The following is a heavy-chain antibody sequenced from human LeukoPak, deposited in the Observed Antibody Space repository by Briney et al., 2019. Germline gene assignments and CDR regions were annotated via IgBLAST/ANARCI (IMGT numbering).Heavy chain of an antibody. CDR1: GFTFSSYS. V-gene: IGHV3-21*01. J-gene: IGHJ4*02. D-gene: IGHD6-19*01. Sequence: PGGSLRLSCAASGFTFSSYSMNWVRQAPGKGLEWVSSISSSSSYIYYADSVKGRFTISRDIAKNSLYLQMNGLRAEDTAVYYCARVVISSGCLKSWGQGTLVTVSS. CDR2: ISSSSSYI. CDR3: ARVVISSGCLKS.